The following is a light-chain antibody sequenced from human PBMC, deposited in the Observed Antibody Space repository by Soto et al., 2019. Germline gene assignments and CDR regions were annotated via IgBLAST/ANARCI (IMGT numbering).Light chain of an antibody. Sequence: QSARTQPPSASGSPGQSVTVSCTGTSSVIGGYYYVSWYQQHPGKAPKLIIYEVTKRPSGVPDRFSGSKSGNTASLTVSGLQAEDEADYYCSSYAGSNNFVFGAGTKVTVL. V-gene: IGLV2-8*01. J-gene: IGLJ1*01. CDR2: EVT. CDR1: SSVIGGYYY. CDR3: SSYAGSNNFV.